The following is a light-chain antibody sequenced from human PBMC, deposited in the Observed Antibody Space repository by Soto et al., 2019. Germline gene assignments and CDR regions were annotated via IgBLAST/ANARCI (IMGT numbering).Light chain of an antibody. V-gene: IGKV1-5*03. CDR1: QSISSY. Sequence: DIKITQAPSSPSASVGDRVTITCRASQSISSYLNWYQQKPGNSPKLLIYEASSLQSGVRSRFSGSGSGTEFTLSISSLQPDDVAIYYCPHYNSYSEAFGQGTKVDIK. CDR3: PHYNSYSEA. J-gene: IGKJ1*01. CDR2: EAS.